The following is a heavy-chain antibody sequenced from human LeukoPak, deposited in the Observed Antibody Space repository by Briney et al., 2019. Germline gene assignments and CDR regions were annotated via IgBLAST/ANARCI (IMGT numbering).Heavy chain of an antibody. Sequence: ASVKVSCKASGYTFTVYYLHWVRQAPGQGLEWMGWINPNSGGSNYAQKFQGRVTMTRDTSISTAYMELSRLRSDDTAVYYCARDGNWGSLRGAFDIWGQGTIVIVSS. V-gene: IGHV1-2*02. J-gene: IGHJ3*02. CDR3: ARDGNWGSLRGAFDI. CDR2: INPNSGGS. D-gene: IGHD7-27*01. CDR1: GYTFTVYY.